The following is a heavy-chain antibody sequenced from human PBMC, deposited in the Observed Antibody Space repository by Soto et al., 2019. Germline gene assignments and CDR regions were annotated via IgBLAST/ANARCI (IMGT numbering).Heavy chain of an antibody. Sequence: EVQLLESGGGLAQPGGSLRLSCEASGFTFTNYAMNWVRQAPGKGLEWVSSVSKSGDSTNYADSVTGRFTISRDNSKNTVSLQMNSLRGEDTAVYYCAKAGNYNDRSGDYYFDHWGQGMLVTVSS. CDR2: VSKSGDST. V-gene: IGHV3-23*01. D-gene: IGHD3-22*01. CDR1: GFTFTNYA. CDR3: AKAGNYNDRSGDYYFDH. J-gene: IGHJ4*02.